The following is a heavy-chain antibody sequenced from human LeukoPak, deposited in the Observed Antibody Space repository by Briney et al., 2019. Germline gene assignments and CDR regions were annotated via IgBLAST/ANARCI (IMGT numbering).Heavy chain of an antibody. CDR2: IYYSGST. CDR3: ARSRDGYNEIDY. Sequence: PSETLSLTCTVSGGSISSYYWTWIRQPQGKGLEWIGYIYYSGSTNYNPSLKSRVTISVDTSKNQFSLKLSSVTAADTAVYYCARSRDGYNEIDYWGQGTLVTVSS. J-gene: IGHJ4*02. V-gene: IGHV4-59*08. D-gene: IGHD5-24*01. CDR1: GGSISSYY.